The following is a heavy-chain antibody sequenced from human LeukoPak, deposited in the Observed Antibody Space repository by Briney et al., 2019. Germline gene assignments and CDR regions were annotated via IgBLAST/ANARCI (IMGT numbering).Heavy chain of an antibody. Sequence: ASVKVSCKASGYTFTSYGISWVRQAPGQGLEWMGWISAYNGNTNYAQKLQGRVTMTTDTSTSTAYMEPRSLRSDDTAVYYCARDLGIVGAPNWFDPWGQGTLVTVSS. V-gene: IGHV1-18*01. CDR2: ISAYNGNT. J-gene: IGHJ5*02. D-gene: IGHD1-26*01. CDR1: GYTFTSYG. CDR3: ARDLGIVGAPNWFDP.